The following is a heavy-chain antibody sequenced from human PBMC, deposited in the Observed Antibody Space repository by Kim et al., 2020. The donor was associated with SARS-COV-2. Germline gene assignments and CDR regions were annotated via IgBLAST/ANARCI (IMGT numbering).Heavy chain of an antibody. CDR3: SRDGDSCPDGTYGMDV. J-gene: IGHJ6*02. CDR2: ICNDGNT. D-gene: IGHD1-26*01. Sequence: GGSLRLSCAASGFTVSNTYMNWVRQAPGKGLEWVSVICNDGNTHYADSAKGRFTISSNNYKNTLFLQMISLRAEDTAIYYCSRDGDSCPDGTYGMDVWG. V-gene: IGHV3-53*01. CDR1: GFTVSNTY.